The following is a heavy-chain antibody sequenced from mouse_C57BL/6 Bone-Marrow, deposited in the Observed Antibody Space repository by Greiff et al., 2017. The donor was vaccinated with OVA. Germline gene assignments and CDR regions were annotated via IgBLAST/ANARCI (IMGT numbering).Heavy chain of an antibody. J-gene: IGHJ4*01. V-gene: IGHV1-81*01. D-gene: IGHD2-14*01. Sequence: VQLQQSGAELARPGASVKLSCKASGYTFTSYGISWVKQRTGQGLEWIGEIYPRSGNTYYNEKFKGKATLTADKSSSTEDMELHRMTSEDSAVDFCARRRYDGGAMDYWGKGTTVTVSS. CDR1: GYTFTSYG. CDR2: IYPRSGNT. CDR3: ARRRYDGGAMDY.